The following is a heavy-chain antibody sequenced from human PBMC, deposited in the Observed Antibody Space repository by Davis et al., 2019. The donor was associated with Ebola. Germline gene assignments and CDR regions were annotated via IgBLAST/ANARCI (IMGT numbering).Heavy chain of an antibody. J-gene: IGHJ3*02. Sequence: SETLSLTCTVSGGSISSYYWSWIRQPPGKGLEWIGYIYYSGSTYYNPSLKSRVTISVDTSKNQFSLKLSSVTAADTAVYYCARRTIFSTFDIWGQGTMVTVSS. CDR3: ARRTIFSTFDI. V-gene: IGHV4-59*08. D-gene: IGHD3-3*01. CDR1: GGSISSYY. CDR2: IYYSGST.